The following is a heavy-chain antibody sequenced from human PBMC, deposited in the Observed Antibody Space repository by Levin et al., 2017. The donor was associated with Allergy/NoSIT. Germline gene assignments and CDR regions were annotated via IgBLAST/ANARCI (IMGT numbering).Heavy chain of an antibody. CDR3: ARGLSSGSYNLFDY. V-gene: IGHV1-2*02. Sequence: GESLKISCEASGYTFTGYYIHWVRQAPGQGLEWMGWINPNNGATNYAQKFRGRVTMTRDMSISTAYMELRRLRSDDTAVYYCARGLSSGSYNLFDYWGQGTLVTVSS. J-gene: IGHJ4*02. CDR2: INPNNGAT. D-gene: IGHD3-10*01. CDR1: GYTFTGYY.